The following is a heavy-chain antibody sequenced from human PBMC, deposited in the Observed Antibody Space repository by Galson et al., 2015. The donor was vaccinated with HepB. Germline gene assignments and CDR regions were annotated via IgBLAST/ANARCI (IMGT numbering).Heavy chain of an antibody. CDR2: ISWNSGSI. D-gene: IGHD3-22*01. Sequence: SLRLSCAASGFTFDDYAMHWVRQAPGKGLEWVSGISWNSGSIGYADSVKGRFTISRDNAKNSLYLQMNSLRAEDTALYYCAKDMSFTYDSSGEIDYWGQGTLVTVSS. CDR3: AKDMSFTYDSSGEIDY. J-gene: IGHJ4*02. CDR1: GFTFDDYA. V-gene: IGHV3-9*01.